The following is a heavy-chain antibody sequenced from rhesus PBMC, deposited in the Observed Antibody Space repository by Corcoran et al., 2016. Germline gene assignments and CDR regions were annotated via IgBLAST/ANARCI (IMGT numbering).Heavy chain of an antibody. CDR2: ISNTGKTI. D-gene: IGHD4-23*01. V-gene: IGHV3S4*01. CDR1: GFTFSSYE. CDR3: TSEYSNYPYGLDS. Sequence: EVQLVESGGGLVQPGGSLRLSCAASGFTFSSYEMNWVRQALGKGLEWVLSISNTGKTIYYADSVKGRFPSSRDNAKNSLSLQMNSLKTEDTAVYYCTSEYSNYPYGLDSWGQGVVVTVSS. J-gene: IGHJ6*01.